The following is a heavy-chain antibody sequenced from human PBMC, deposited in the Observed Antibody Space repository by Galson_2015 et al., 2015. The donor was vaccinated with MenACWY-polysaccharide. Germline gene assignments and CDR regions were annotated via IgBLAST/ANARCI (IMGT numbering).Heavy chain of an antibody. CDR3: ARNAASSLDY. J-gene: IGHJ4*01. CDR2: INPSGGST. V-gene: IGHV1-46*01. D-gene: IGHD6-25*01. CDR1: GYTFTNYY. Sequence: SVKVSCKASGYTFTNYYIHWVRQAPGQGLEWLGFINPSGGSTSYAQKFQGRVTMTRDTSTGTVYVDLSSLRSEDTAVYYCARNAASSLDYWGHGTLVTVSS.